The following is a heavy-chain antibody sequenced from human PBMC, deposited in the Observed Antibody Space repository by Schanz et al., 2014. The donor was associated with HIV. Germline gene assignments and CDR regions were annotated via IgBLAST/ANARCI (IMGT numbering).Heavy chain of an antibody. CDR3: ARDLRVVPAASDNWFDP. V-gene: IGHV1-2*02. J-gene: IGHJ5*02. CDR1: GYTFTGYY. D-gene: IGHD2-2*01. Sequence: QVQLVQSEAEVKKPGASVKVSCKTSGYTFTGYYMHWVRQAPGQGLEWMGWINPNSGDTDYAQKFQGRVTMTRDTSLSVVYMELSRLRSDDTAVYYCARDLRVVPAASDNWFDPWGQGTLVTVSS. CDR2: INPNSGDT.